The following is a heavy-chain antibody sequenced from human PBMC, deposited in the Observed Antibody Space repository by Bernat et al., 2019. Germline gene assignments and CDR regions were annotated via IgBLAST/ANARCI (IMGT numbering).Heavy chain of an antibody. D-gene: IGHD3-10*01. J-gene: IGHJ6*03. Sequence: QVQLVQSGADVKKPGSSVKVSCKASGGTFSSYAISWVRHAPGQGLEWMGGIIPIFGTANYAQKFQGRVTITADESTSTAYMELSSLRSEDTAVYYCARAMVHKVYYYYYMDVWGKGTTVTVSS. CDR1: GGTFSSYA. V-gene: IGHV1-69*01. CDR3: ARAMVHKVYYYYYMDV. CDR2: IIPIFGTA.